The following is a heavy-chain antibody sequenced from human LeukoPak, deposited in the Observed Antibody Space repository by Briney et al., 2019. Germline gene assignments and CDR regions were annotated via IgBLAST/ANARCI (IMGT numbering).Heavy chain of an antibody. CDR2: INPNSGGT. D-gene: IGHD1-26*01. CDR1: GYTFTGYY. V-gene: IGHV1-2*02. J-gene: IGHJ3*02. Sequence: ASVKVSCKASGYTFTGYYMHWVRQAPGQGLEWMGWINPNSGGTNYAQKFQGRVTMTRDTSISTAYMELSRLRSDDTAVYYCARDLSGSYFVGAFDIWGQGTMVTVSS. CDR3: ARDLSGSYFVGAFDI.